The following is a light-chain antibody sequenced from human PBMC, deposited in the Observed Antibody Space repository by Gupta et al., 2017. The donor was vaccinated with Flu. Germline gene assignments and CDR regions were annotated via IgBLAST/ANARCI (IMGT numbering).Light chain of an antibody. CDR1: SSNIGAGYN. CDR3: QSYDSSLSAYV. CDR2: DNT. Sequence: QSVLTQPPSVSGAPGQRVTISCTGSSSNIGAGYNVPWYQQLPGAAPKLLIYDNTNRPSGVPDRFSGSKSGASASLAITGLQAEDEADYYCQSYDSSLSAYVFGTGTKVTVL. V-gene: IGLV1-40*01. J-gene: IGLJ1*01.